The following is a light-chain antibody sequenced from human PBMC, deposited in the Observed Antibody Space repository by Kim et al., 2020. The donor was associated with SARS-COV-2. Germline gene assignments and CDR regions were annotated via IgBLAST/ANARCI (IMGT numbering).Light chain of an antibody. Sequence: QSVLTQPPSVSAAPGQKVTISCSGRSSNIGNNYVSWYQQVPGTVPKLLIYDSDKRPSGIPDRFSGSKSGTSATLGITGLQTGDEADYYCGTWDNSLSAVVFGGGTQLTVL. CDR2: DSD. CDR3: GTWDNSLSAVV. J-gene: IGLJ2*01. V-gene: IGLV1-51*01. CDR1: SSNIGNNY.